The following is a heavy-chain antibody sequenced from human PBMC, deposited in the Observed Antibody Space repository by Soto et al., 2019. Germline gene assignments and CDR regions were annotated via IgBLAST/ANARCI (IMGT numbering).Heavy chain of an antibody. V-gene: IGHV3-33*01. J-gene: IGHJ6*02. CDR2: IWYDGSNK. D-gene: IGHD3-10*01. CDR3: ARGDYYGSGSYYFRMDV. Sequence: GGSLRLSCAASGFTFSSYGMHWVRQAPGKGLEWVAVIWYDGSNKYYADSVKGRFTISRDNSKNTLYLQMNSLRAEDTAVYYCARGDYYGSGSYYFRMDVWGQGTTVTVSS. CDR1: GFTFSSYG.